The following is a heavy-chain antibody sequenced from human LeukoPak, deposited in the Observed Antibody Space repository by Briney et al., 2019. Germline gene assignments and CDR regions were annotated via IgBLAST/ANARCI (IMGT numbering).Heavy chain of an antibody. Sequence: GSLRLSCAASGFTFNSFAMSWVRQAPGEGLEWVSAISDSGADTSFADSVKGRFTISRDNSKNTLYLQMSSLRAEDTAVYYCAKDRLYYFDSSGYYDYWGQGTLVTVSS. CDR2: ISDSGADT. CDR3: AKDRLYYFDSSGYYDY. V-gene: IGHV3-23*01. J-gene: IGHJ4*02. CDR1: GFTFNSFA. D-gene: IGHD3-22*01.